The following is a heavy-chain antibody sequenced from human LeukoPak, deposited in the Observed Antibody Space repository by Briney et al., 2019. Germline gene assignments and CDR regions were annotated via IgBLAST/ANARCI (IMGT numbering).Heavy chain of an antibody. CDR2: INSDESTT. CDR3: VREHGPAAHS. J-gene: IGHJ4*02. V-gene: IGHV3-74*01. D-gene: IGHD6-13*01. Sequence: GGSLSLSCESSRFTFSNYCMHEVRQAPGKGLVWVSRINSDESTTNYADSVKGRFTISRDNAKNTLYLQMDSLRAEDTAVYYCVREHGPAAHSRGGGNMVTVSS. CDR1: RFTFSNYC.